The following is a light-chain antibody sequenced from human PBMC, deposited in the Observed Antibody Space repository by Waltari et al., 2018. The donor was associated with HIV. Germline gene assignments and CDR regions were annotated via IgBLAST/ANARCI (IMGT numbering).Light chain of an antibody. CDR3: ESYTSTSVWV. V-gene: IGLV2-14*03. CDR2: DVS. J-gene: IGLJ3*02. CDR1: SNDVGGYNY. Sequence: QSALTQPASVSGSPGQSIPIPCTGSSNDVGGYNYVSWYQQHPGKAPRLMIYDVSTRPSGVSGRFSGSKSGDTASLTISGLQPEDEADYYCESYTSTSVWVFGGGTRLTVL.